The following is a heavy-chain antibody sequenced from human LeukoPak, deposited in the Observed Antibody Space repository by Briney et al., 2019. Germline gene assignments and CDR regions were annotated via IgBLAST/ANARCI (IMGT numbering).Heavy chain of an antibody. V-gene: IGHV1-18*01. J-gene: IGHJ6*02. CDR2: ISAYNGNT. CDR1: GYTFTSYG. D-gene: IGHD6-19*01. Sequence: ASVKVSCKASGYTFTSYGISWVRQAPGQGLEWMGWISAYNGNTNYAQKLQGRVTMTTDTSTSTAYMELRSLRSDDTAVYYCARDHSGSSGWYVYYYYGMDVWGQGTTVTVSS. CDR3: ARDHSGSSGWYVYYYYGMDV.